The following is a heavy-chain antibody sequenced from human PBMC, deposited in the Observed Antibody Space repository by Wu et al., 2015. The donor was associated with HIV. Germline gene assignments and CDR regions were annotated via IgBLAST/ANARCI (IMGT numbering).Heavy chain of an antibody. Sequence: QVQLVQSGAEVKKPGSSVKVSCKASGGTFSSYAISWVRQAPGQGLEWMGGIIPIFGTANYAQKFQGRVTITADESTSTAYMELSSLRSEDTAVYYCARSPLDRIQLSKYIYYYYYMDVWGKGPRSPSP. D-gene: IGHD5-18*01. CDR2: IIPIFGTA. V-gene: IGHV1-69*01. CDR3: ARSPLDRIQLSKYIYYYYYMDV. CDR1: GGTFSSYA. J-gene: IGHJ6*03.